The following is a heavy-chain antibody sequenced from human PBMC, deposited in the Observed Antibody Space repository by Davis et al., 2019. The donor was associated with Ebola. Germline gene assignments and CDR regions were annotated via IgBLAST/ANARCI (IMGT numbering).Heavy chain of an antibody. D-gene: IGHD5-12*01. V-gene: IGHV1-69*02. CDR1: GGTFSDYT. J-gene: IGHJ4*02. CDR2: INPILGVA. CDR3: SKQGFSGYNYFDS. Sequence: SVTVSCKASGGTFSDYTFSWVRQAPGQGLEWMGRINPILGVADYAQKFQGRVTITADKSTVTAFLKLISLRSEDTAVYYCSKQGFSGYNYFDSWGQGTLVTVSS.